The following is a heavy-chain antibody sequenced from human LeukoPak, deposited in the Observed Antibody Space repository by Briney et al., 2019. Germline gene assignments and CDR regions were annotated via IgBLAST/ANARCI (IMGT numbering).Heavy chain of an antibody. V-gene: IGHV3-7*01. CDR2: IKQDESEK. Sequence: GGSLRLSCAASGFTLSTFWMSLVRQAPGKGLEWVANIKQDESEKYYVDSVKGRFTISRDNSKNSLFLQMNSLRVGDTAVYYCARPRWLQFGPHDAWGQGTLVTVSS. D-gene: IGHD5-24*01. CDR1: GFTLSTFW. CDR3: ARPRWLQFGPHDA. J-gene: IGHJ5*02.